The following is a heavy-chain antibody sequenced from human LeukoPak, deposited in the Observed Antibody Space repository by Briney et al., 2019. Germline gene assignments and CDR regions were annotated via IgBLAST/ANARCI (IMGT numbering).Heavy chain of an antibody. V-gene: IGHV3-15*01. CDR3: AGDSGYNFPDPIFDY. Sequence: PGGSLRLSCAASGFTFSNAWMRWVRQAPGKGLEWVGRIKSKTYGGTTDYTAPVKGRFTISRDDSKNTLYLQMDSLKTEDTAVYYCAGDSGYNFPDPIFDYWGQGTLVTVSS. CDR2: IKSKTYGGTT. D-gene: IGHD5-12*01. CDR1: GFTFSNAW. J-gene: IGHJ4*02.